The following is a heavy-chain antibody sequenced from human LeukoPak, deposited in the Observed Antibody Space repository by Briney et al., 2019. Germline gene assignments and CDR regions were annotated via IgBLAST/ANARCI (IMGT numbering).Heavy chain of an antibody. Sequence: NPSETLSLTCTVSDGSISYYYWSWIRQPAGKGLEWIGRIYVGGSTNYSPSLKSRVSMSLDKSKNQLSLKLISVSAADTAVYYCARWHMNSQDVWGRGTAVTVS. V-gene: IGHV4-4*07. CDR3: ARWHMNSQDV. CDR2: IYVGGST. J-gene: IGHJ6*02. CDR1: DGSISYYY. D-gene: IGHD4-23*01.